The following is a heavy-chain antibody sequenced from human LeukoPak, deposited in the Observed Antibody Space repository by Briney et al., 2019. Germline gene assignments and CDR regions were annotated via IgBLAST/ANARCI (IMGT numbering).Heavy chain of an antibody. CDR2: ISSSGSTI. CDR1: GFTFNSYA. Sequence: GGSLRLSCAASGFTFNSYAMSWVRQAPGKGLEWVSYISSSGSTIYYADSVKGRFTISRDNAKNSLYLQMNSLRAEDTAVYYCARVHCSSTSCYYYYYYGMDVWGQGTTVTVSS. D-gene: IGHD2-2*01. V-gene: IGHV3-48*04. J-gene: IGHJ6*02. CDR3: ARVHCSSTSCYYYYYYGMDV.